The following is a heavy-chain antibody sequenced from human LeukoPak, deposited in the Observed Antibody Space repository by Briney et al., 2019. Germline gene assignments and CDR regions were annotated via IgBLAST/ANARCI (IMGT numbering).Heavy chain of an antibody. V-gene: IGHV6-1*01. CDR3: ARGLLPYYGSGSLFDY. Sequence: SQTLSLTCAISGDSVSSNSAAWNWIRQSPSRGLEWLGRTYYRSKWYNDYAVSVKSRITINPDTSKNQFSLQLNSVTPEDTAVYYCARGLLPYYGSGSLFDYWGQGTLVTVSS. D-gene: IGHD3-10*01. CDR1: GDSVSSNSAA. J-gene: IGHJ4*02. CDR2: TYYRSKWYN.